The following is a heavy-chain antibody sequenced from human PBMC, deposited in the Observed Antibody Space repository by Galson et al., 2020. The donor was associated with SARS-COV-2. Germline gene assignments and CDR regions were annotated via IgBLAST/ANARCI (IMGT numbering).Heavy chain of an antibody. CDR3: AKVKYSSSSDYYYYYGMDV. Sequence: SCAASGFTFSSYGMHWVRQAPGKGLEWVAVISYDGSNKYYADSVKGRFTISRDNSKNTLYLQMNSLRAEDTAVYYCAKVKYSSSSDYYYYYGMDVWGQGTTVTVSS. D-gene: IGHD6-6*01. J-gene: IGHJ6*02. V-gene: IGHV3-30*18. CDR1: GFTFSSYG. CDR2: ISYDGSNK.